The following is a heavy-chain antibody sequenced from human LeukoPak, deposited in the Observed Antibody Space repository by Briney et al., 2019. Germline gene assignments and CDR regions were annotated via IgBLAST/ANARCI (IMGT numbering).Heavy chain of an antibody. V-gene: IGHV3-49*04. Sequence: GGSLRLSCAASGFTFGSSWMTWVRQAPGKGLEWVGFIRSKAYGETADYAASVKGRFTISRDDSKAIAYLQMNSLKTEDTAVYHCTRDRGAYNLYDYWGQGTLVTVSS. CDR3: TRDRGAYNLYDY. D-gene: IGHD1-1*01. J-gene: IGHJ4*02. CDR2: IRSKAYGETA. CDR1: GFTFGSSW.